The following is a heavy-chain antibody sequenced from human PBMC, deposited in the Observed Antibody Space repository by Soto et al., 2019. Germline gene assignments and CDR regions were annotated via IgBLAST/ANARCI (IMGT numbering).Heavy chain of an antibody. CDR2: ISSSSGYI. D-gene: IGHD3-16*01. V-gene: IGHV3-21*01. J-gene: IGHJ4*02. CDR1: GFTFSAYN. CDR3: ARSEDDYAWGTALDY. Sequence: EVQLVESGGGLVKPGGSLRLSCAASGFTFSAYNMNWVRQAPGKGLEWVSSISSSSGYIYYADSLKGRFTISRDNGKNSLYLQMNSLRAEDTALYYCARSEDDYAWGTALDYWGQGTLVTVSS.